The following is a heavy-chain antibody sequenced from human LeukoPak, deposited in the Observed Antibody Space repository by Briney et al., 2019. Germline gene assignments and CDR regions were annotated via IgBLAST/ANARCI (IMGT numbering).Heavy chain of an antibody. CDR2: INGDGSIT. D-gene: IGHD3-22*01. CDR1: GFTFSAYW. J-gene: IGHJ4*02. Sequence: PGGSLRLSCAASGFTFSAYWIHWVRQAPGRGLVWVSHINGDGSITTYADSVRGRFTISRDNAKNTLYLQMNSLRAEDTAVYYCARVGNYYDSSGPGVFDYWGQGTLVTVSS. V-gene: IGHV3-74*01. CDR3: ARVGNYYDSSGPGVFDY.